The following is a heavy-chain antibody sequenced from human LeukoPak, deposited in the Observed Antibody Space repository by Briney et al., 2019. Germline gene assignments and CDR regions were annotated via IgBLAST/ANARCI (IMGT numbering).Heavy chain of an antibody. D-gene: IGHD6-13*01. V-gene: IGHV3-23*01. CDR3: AKGGYIAAAGTVYYYMDV. CDR2: ISGSGGST. J-gene: IGHJ6*03. Sequence: PGGSLRLSCAASGFTFSSYAMSWVRQAPGKGLEWVSAISGSGGSTYYADSVKGRFTISRDNSENTLYLQMNSLRAEDTAVYYCAKGGYIAAAGTVYYYMDVWGKGTTVTVSS. CDR1: GFTFSSYA.